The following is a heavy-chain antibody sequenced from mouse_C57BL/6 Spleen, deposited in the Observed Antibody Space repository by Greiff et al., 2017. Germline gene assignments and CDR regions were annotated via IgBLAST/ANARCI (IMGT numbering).Heavy chain of an antibody. CDR3: ARSLSTMVTSYYFDY. CDR2: INPGSGGT. J-gene: IGHJ2*01. Sequence: QVQLKQSGAELVRPGTSVKVSCKASGYAFTNYLIEWVKQRPGQGLEWIGVINPGSGGTNYNEKFKGKATLTADKSSSTAYMQLSSLTSEDSAVYFCARSLSTMVTSYYFDYWGQGTTLTVSS. V-gene: IGHV1-54*01. D-gene: IGHD2-2*01. CDR1: GYAFTNYL.